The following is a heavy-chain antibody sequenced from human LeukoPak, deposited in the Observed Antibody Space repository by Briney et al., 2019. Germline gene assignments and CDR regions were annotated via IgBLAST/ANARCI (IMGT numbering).Heavy chain of an antibody. CDR3: AKFLWHDAFDI. J-gene: IGHJ3*02. V-gene: IGHV3-23*01. D-gene: IGHD2/OR15-2a*01. CDR1: GFTFSSYG. CDR2: LSGNGAKT. Sequence: GGSLRLSCAAYGFTFSSYGMSWVRQAPGRGLEWVSALSGNGAKTYYSDSVKGRFTISRDNSKNTLYLQMNSLRAEDTAVYYCAKFLWHDAFDIWGQGTMVTVSS.